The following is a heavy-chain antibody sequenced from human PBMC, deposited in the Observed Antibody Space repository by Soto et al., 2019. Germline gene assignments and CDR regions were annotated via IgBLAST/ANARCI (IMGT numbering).Heavy chain of an antibody. CDR3: VRDTYFSDSSSYTRCFDF. CDR2: SRNQANGYGT. J-gene: IGHJ4*02. Sequence: GGSLRLSCSVSGFTLSDHYIDWVRPAPGKGLEWVGRSRNQANGYGTIYAASVKGRFTTSRDDSKNLVYLQMESLRTEDTAVYYCVRDTYFSDSSSYTRCFDFWGQGALVTVSS. D-gene: IGHD3-22*01. V-gene: IGHV3-72*01. CDR1: GFTLSDHY.